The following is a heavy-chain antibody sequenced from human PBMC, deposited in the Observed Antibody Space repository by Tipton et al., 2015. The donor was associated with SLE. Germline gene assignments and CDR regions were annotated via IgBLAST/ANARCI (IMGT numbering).Heavy chain of an antibody. Sequence: TLSLTCTVSGGSISSGSYYWSWIRQPAGKGLEWIGRIYTSGSTNYNPSLKSRVTISVDTSKNQFSLKLSSVTAADTAVYYCASRGEDSSSAGDYWGQRTLVTVSS. CDR2: IYTSGST. J-gene: IGHJ4*02. D-gene: IGHD6-13*01. V-gene: IGHV4-61*02. CDR1: GGSISSGSYY. CDR3: ASRGEDSSSAGDY.